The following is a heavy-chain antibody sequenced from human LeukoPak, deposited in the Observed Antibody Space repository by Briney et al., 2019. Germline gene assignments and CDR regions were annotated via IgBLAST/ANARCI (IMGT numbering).Heavy chain of an antibody. CDR1: GFTVSSNY. V-gene: IGHV3-66*01. J-gene: IGHJ5*02. CDR2: IYSGGST. Sequence: GGSLRLSCAASGFTVSSNYMSWVRQAPGKGLEWVSVIYSGGSTYYADSVKGRFTISRDNSKNTLYLQMNSLRAEDTAVYYCARGEHYDILTGYPMGFDPWGQGTLVTVSP. D-gene: IGHD3-9*01. CDR3: ARGEHYDILTGYPMGFDP.